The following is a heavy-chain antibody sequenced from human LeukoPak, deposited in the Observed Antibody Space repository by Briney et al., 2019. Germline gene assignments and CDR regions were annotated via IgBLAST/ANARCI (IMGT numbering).Heavy chain of an antibody. J-gene: IGHJ4*02. CDR1: GGSINNSSYY. V-gene: IGHV4-39*01. Sequence: NTSETLSLTCTVSGGSINNSSYYWGWIRQPPGKGLEWIGNIYYRGGTYYSPSLKSRVTISIDTSKNQFSLKFSSVTAADTAVYYCASYDSSGYPIFDYWGQGTLVTVSS. CDR2: IYYRGGT. CDR3: ASYDSSGYPIFDY. D-gene: IGHD3-22*01.